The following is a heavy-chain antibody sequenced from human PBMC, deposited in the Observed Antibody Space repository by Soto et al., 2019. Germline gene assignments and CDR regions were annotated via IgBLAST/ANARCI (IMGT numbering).Heavy chain of an antibody. Sequence: SETLSLTCTASGDSISSGNKYWSWIRQPPGKGLEWIGYIFSSGTTYYNPSLKSRLTMSLDASQNQFSLKLNSLTDADTAVYFCARVPSPFDYYYAMDVWGQGTTVTVSS. CDR2: IFSSGTT. D-gene: IGHD3-16*01. CDR1: GDSISSGNKY. J-gene: IGHJ6*02. CDR3: ARVPSPFDYYYAMDV. V-gene: IGHV4-30-4*01.